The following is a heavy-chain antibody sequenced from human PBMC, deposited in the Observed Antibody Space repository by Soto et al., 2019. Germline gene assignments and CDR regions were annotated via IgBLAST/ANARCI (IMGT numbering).Heavy chain of an antibody. J-gene: IGHJ4*02. V-gene: IGHV1-3*01. CDR1: GYTFTSYA. D-gene: IGHD3-10*01. Sequence: ASVKVSCKASGYTFTSYAMHWVRQAPGQRLEWMGWINAGNGNTKYSQKFQGRVTITRDTSASTAYMELSSLRSEDTAVYYCARGSLRDYYGSGSPFPVLFEYWGQGTLVTVSS. CDR2: INAGNGNT. CDR3: ARGSLRDYYGSGSPFPVLFEY.